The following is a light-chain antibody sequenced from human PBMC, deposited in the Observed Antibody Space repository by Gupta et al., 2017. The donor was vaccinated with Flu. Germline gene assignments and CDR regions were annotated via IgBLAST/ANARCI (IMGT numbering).Light chain of an antibody. V-gene: IGLV1-40*01. CDR2: TTS. Sequence: QSVLTQPPPVSGGPGQTVTISCTGRRSNIGAGYNVHWYQHLPGAVPKLLIYTTSNRPSGVPDRFSASKSGTSATLAITGLQAEDEADYYCQSYDSSLSASVFGGGTKLTVL. CDR3: QSYDSSLSASV. CDR1: RSNIGAGYN. J-gene: IGLJ3*02.